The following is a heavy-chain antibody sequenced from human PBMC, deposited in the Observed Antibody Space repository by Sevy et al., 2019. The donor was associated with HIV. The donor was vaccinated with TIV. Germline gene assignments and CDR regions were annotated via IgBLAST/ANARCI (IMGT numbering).Heavy chain of an antibody. J-gene: IGHJ4*02. V-gene: IGHV1-18*01. Sequence: ASVKVSCKASGYIFTSFGISWLRQAPGQGLEWMAWISGYIGNTDYEEKFQDRVTVTTDTSTSTAYMELRSLRSDDTAVYYCARGRGWEVPWDLDYWGQGTLVTVSS. CDR1: GYIFTSFG. CDR3: ARGRGWEVPWDLDY. CDR2: ISGYIGNT. D-gene: IGHD1-26*01.